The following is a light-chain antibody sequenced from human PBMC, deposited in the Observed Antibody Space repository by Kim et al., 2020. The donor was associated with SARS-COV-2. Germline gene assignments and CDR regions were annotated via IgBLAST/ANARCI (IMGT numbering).Light chain of an antibody. V-gene: IGLV2-14*04. CDR2: DVS. CDR1: SSDIGYYHS. Sequence: GPTCTVSATGTSSDIGYYHSVSWYQRNPGKAPKLIIYDVSERASGVSNRFSGSQSGNTASLTISGLRAEDEADYYCSSHTTSSTYVFGLGTKVTVL. CDR3: SSHTTSSTYV. J-gene: IGLJ1*01.